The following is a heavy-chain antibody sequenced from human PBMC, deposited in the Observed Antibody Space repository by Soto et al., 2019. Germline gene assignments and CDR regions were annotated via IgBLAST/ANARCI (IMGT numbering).Heavy chain of an antibody. D-gene: IGHD3-22*01. CDR1: GFTFSSYD. Sequence: GSLRLSCAASGFTFSSYDMNWVRQAPGRGLEWVAYITSSSDTIYYSDSVKGRFTISRDNGKNSLFLQMNSLRDEDTAVYYCARVVVVIPPGYYYAMDVWGQGTTVTVSS. CDR3: ARVVVVIPPGYYYAMDV. CDR2: ITSSSDTI. V-gene: IGHV3-48*02. J-gene: IGHJ6*02.